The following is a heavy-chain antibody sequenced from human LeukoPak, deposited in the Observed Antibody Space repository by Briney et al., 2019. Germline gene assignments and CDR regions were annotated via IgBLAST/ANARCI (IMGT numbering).Heavy chain of an antibody. D-gene: IGHD1-26*01. V-gene: IGHV1-18*01. Sequence: ASVKVSCKASGYTFTSYGISWVRQAPGQGLEWMGWISAYNGNTNYAQKLQGRVTMTTDTSTSTAHMELRSLRSDDTAVYYCARDLRWELPGAYYYYYYMDVWGKGTTVTISS. CDR3: ARDLRWELPGAYYYYYYMDV. CDR2: ISAYNGNT. J-gene: IGHJ6*03. CDR1: GYTFTSYG.